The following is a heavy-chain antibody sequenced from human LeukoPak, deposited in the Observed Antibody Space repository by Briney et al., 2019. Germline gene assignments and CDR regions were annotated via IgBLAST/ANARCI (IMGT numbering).Heavy chain of an antibody. V-gene: IGHV1-18*01. D-gene: IGHD5-18*01. CDR2: ISPYSGIT. CDR1: GYTFTSYA. J-gene: IGHJ4*02. CDR3: ARLDSYGSSQADY. Sequence: GASVKVSCKTSGYTFTSYAITWVRQAPGQGLEWMGWISPYSGITNYAQMLQGRVTMITDTSTSTAYMELRSLRSDDTAMYYCARLDSYGSSQADYWGQGALVTVSS.